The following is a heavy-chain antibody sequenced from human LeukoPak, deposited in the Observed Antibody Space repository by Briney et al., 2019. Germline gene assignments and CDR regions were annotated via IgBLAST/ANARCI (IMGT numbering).Heavy chain of an antibody. CDR3: ANLNQPPYDFWSGYYQYYYYGMDV. CDR1: GFTFSSSA. CDR2: ISNNGGYT. V-gene: IGHV3-23*01. D-gene: IGHD3-3*01. Sequence: GGSLRLSCAASGFTFSSSAMSWVRQAPGKGLGWVSAISNNGGYTYYADSVQGRFTISRDNSKSTLCLQMNSLRAEDTAVYYCANLNQPPYDFWSGYYQYYYYGMDVWGQGTTVTVSS. J-gene: IGHJ6*02.